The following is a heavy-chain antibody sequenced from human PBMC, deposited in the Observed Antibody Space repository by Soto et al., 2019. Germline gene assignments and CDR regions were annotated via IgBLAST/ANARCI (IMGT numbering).Heavy chain of an antibody. CDR3: TREANYCSSTNCHIDY. V-gene: IGHV1-2*02. D-gene: IGHD2-2*01. Sequence: ASVKVSCKTSGYTFTGYYTHWVRQTPGQGLEWMGWINPNSGDTHYAQKFQGRVTMTRDMSISTAYLELSRLRSDDTAMYYCTREANYCSSTNCHIDYWGQGTLVTVSS. CDR1: GYTFTGYY. CDR2: INPNSGDT. J-gene: IGHJ4*02.